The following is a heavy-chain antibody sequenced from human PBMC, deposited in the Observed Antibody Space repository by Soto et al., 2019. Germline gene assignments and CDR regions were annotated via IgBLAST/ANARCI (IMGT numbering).Heavy chain of an antibody. Sequence: GGSLRLSCAASGFTFSSYAIHWVRQAPGRGLEWVAVISYDGSNKYYADSVKGRFTISRDNAKNSLYLQMNSLRAEDTAVYYCARDRYCSSTSCYGMDVWGQGTTVTVSS. CDR2: ISYDGSNK. D-gene: IGHD2-2*01. CDR1: GFTFSSYA. CDR3: ARDRYCSSTSCYGMDV. V-gene: IGHV3-30-3*01. J-gene: IGHJ6*02.